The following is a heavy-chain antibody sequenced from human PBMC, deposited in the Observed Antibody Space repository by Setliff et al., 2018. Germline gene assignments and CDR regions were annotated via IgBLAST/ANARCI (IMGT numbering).Heavy chain of an antibody. CDR3: ARAEYCSGGSCYGSRWFDP. CDR2: IYPGDSDT. J-gene: IGHJ5*02. V-gene: IGHV5-51*01. CDR1: GNLYPTYW. Sequence: GESLKISCKGSGNLYPTYWIGWVRQMPGKGLEWMGLIYPGDSDTRYSPSFQGQVTISADKSISTAYLQWTSLKPSDTAIYYCARAEYCSGGSCYGSRWFDPWGQGTLVTVSS. D-gene: IGHD2-15*01.